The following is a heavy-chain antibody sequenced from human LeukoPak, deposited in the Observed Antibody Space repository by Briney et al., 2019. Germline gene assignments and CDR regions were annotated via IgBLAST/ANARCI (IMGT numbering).Heavy chain of an antibody. CDR1: GGSFSGYY. CDR3: ARRGDCSGGSCYYWYFDL. D-gene: IGHD2-15*01. J-gene: IGHJ2*01. V-gene: IGHV4-34*01. Sequence: PSETLSLTCAVYGGSFSGYYWSWIRQPPGKGLEWIGEINHSGSTNYNPSLKSRVTISVDTSKNQFSLKLSSVTAADTPVYYCARRGDCSGGSCYYWYFDLWGRGTLVTVSS. CDR2: INHSGST.